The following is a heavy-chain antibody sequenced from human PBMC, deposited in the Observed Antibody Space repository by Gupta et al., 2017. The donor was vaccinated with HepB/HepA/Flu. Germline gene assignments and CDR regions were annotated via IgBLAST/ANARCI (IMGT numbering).Heavy chain of an antibody. V-gene: IGHV4-34*01. D-gene: IGHD2-2*01. CDR1: GGSFRGYY. CDR3: ARGPDIVVVPAASNWFDP. Sequence: QVQLQQWGAGLLKPSEPLSLTCAVYGGSFRGYYWSWIRQPPGKGLEWIGEINHSGSTNYNPSLKSRVTISVDTSKNQFSLKLSSVTAADTAVYYCARGPDIVVVPAASNWFDPWGQGTLVTVSS. J-gene: IGHJ5*02. CDR2: INHSGST.